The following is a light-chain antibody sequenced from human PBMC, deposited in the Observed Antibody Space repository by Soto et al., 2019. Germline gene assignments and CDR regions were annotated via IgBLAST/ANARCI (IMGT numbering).Light chain of an antibody. Sequence: EIVVTQSPATLSVSPGERVTLSCRASQSVSSSLAWYQQRPGQAPSLLIYDTSTRAAGIAARFSGSGSGTELTLTISSLQSEDSAVYYCQQYVNWPPGAFGQGTTVEIK. CDR2: DTS. J-gene: IGKJ1*01. CDR1: QSVSSS. V-gene: IGKV3-15*01. CDR3: QQYVNWPPGA.